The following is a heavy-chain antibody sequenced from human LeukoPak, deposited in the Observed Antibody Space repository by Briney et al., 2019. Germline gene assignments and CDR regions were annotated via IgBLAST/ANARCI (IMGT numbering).Heavy chain of an antibody. CDR3: ARSSYYYDSSGYSVNWFDP. D-gene: IGHD3-22*01. Sequence: SVKVSCKASGGTFSSYAISWVRQAPGQGLEWMGGIIPIFGTANYAQKFQGRVTITTDESTSTAYTELSSLRSEDTAVYYCARSSYYYDSSGYSVNWFDPWGQGTLVTVSS. V-gene: IGHV1-69*05. CDR1: GGTFSSYA. CDR2: IIPIFGTA. J-gene: IGHJ5*02.